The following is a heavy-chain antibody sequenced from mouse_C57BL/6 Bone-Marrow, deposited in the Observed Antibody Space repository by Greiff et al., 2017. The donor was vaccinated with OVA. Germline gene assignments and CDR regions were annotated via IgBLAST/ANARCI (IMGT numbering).Heavy chain of an antibody. CDR1: GYTFTSYG. CDR2: IYPRSGNT. V-gene: IGHV1-81*01. CDR3: EWGSYYGSSGTARFAF. Sequence: VKLMESGAELARPGASVKLSCKASGYTFTSYGISWVKQRTGQGLEWIGEIYPRSGNTYYNEKFKGKATLTADKSSSTAYLELRSLTSEDAAVYICEWGSYYGSSGTARFAFGGRGTGVTVS. J-gene: IGHJ3*01. D-gene: IGHD1-1*01.